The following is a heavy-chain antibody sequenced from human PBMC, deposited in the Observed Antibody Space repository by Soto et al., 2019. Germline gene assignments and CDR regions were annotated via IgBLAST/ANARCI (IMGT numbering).Heavy chain of an antibody. CDR2: IIPILCIA. CDR1: GGTFSSYT. J-gene: IGHJ4*02. D-gene: IGHD3-10*01. CDR3: AGGEWFGDSPDSLIFAY. Sequence: QVQLVQSGAEVKKPGSSVKVSCKASGGTFSSYTISWVRQAPGQGLEWMGRIIPILCIANYAQKFQGRVTITADKCTRTAYMELSSLRSEDTAVSYCAGGEWFGDSPDSLIFAYWGPGTLVTVSS. V-gene: IGHV1-69*02.